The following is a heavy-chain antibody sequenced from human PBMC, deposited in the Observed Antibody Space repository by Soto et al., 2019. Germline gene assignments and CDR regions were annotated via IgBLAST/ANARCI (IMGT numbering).Heavy chain of an antibody. V-gene: IGHV1-18*01. J-gene: IGHJ6*02. CDR1: GYKFISHS. Sequence: QIQLVQSGGEVKKPGASVKVSCKSSGYKFISHSITWVRQAPGQGLEWMGRISAYNGNTNYAQKLQGRVTMTTDTSTNTAYMELRSLRSDDTAVYYCARGAFWGGAPGCRDMDVWSQGTTVTVSS. CDR2: ISAYNGNT. CDR3: ARGAFWGGAPGCRDMDV. D-gene: IGHD2-21*01.